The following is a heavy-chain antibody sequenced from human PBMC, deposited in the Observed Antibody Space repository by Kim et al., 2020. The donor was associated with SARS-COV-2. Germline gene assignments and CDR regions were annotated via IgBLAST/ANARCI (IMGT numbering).Heavy chain of an antibody. CDR1: GFTFSDAW. CDR3: TTVGSGGSGTYTLDY. D-gene: IGHD3-10*01. J-gene: IGHJ4*02. Sequence: GGSLRLSCAASGFTFSDAWMGWVRQAPGKGLEWIGRIKSKTDGETADYAAPVKGRFTISRDDSRSTLYLHMSSLITEDSAVYYCTTVGSGGSGTYTLDYWGRGPLDPVSS. V-gene: IGHV3-15*01. CDR2: IKSKTDGETA.